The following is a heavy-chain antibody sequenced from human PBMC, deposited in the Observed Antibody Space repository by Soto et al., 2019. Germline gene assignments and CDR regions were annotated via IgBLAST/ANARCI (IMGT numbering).Heavy chain of an antibody. V-gene: IGHV5-51*01. Sequence: GASLKISCRSSGYSFTEYWIGWVRQMPGKGLEWMGIIHHSDSGTTYSPSFQGQVIISADNSITTAYLQWSSLKASDTAIYYCARWESGCNGSDYYFVESEKWFDPWGQGTQVTVSS. CDR1: GYSFTEYW. CDR2: IHHSDSGT. D-gene: IGHD2-21*02. J-gene: IGHJ5*01. CDR3: ARWESGCNGSDYYFVESEKWFDP.